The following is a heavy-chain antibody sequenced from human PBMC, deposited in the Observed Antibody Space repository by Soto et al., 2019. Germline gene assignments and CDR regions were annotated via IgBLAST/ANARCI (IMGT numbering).Heavy chain of an antibody. Sequence: ASVKVSCKASGYTFTSYGISWVRQAPGQGLEWMGWISAYNGNTNYAQKLQGRVTMTTDTSTSTAYMELRSLRSDDTAVYYCASGKFLGPQTNEGLDVGGKGTRVTVS. V-gene: IGHV1-18*01. CDR1: GYTFTSYG. CDR2: ISAYNGNT. J-gene: IGHJ6*04. CDR3: ASGKFLGPQTNEGLDV. D-gene: IGHD3-3*01.